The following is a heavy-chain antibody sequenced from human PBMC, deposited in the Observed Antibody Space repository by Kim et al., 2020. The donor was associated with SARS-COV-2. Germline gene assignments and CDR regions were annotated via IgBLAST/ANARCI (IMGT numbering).Heavy chain of an antibody. D-gene: IGHD3-10*01. Sequence: ADSVKGRFTISRDNSKNTLYLQMNSLRAEDTAVYYCAPTMVRGVITNFDYWGQGTLVTVSS. J-gene: IGHJ4*02. CDR3: APTMVRGVITNFDY. V-gene: IGHV3-23*01.